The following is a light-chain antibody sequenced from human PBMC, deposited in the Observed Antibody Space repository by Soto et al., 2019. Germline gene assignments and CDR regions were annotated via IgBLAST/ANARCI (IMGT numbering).Light chain of an antibody. CDR2: GTS. Sequence: EIVMTQSPATLSVSPGERATLSCRASQSVRSNLAWYRQKPAQAPSLLVYGTSTRATGIPARFSGSGSGTEFTLTISSLQSEDFAVYYCQQYINWPTFGGGTKVEIK. J-gene: IGKJ4*01. CDR3: QQYINWPT. V-gene: IGKV3-15*01. CDR1: QSVRSN.